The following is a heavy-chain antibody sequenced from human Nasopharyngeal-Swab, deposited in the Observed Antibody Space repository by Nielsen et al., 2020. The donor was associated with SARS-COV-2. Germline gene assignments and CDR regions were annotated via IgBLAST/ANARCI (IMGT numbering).Heavy chain of an antibody. J-gene: IGHJ4*02. CDR3: ARVSSGSGSYYSYFDY. CDR2: ISSSGSTI. Sequence: GGSLRLSCAASGFTFSDYYMSWIRQAPGKGLEWVSYISSSGSTIYYADSVKGRFTISRDNAKSSLYLQMNSMRAEDTAVYYCARVSSGSGSYYSYFDYWGQGTLVTVSS. V-gene: IGHV3-11*04. D-gene: IGHD3-10*01. CDR1: GFTFSDYY.